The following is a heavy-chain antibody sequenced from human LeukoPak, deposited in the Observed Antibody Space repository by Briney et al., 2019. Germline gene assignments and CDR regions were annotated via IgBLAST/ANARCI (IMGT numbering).Heavy chain of an antibody. V-gene: IGHV6-1*01. Sequence: SQALSLTCAISGDSVSSNSAAWNWVRQSPSRGLEWLGRTYYRSNWYNDYAVSVKSRMTINPDISKNQFSLQLNSVTPEDTAVYYCARDREAHLDYWGQGTLVTVSS. CDR2: TYYRSNWYN. CDR1: GDSVSSNSAA. J-gene: IGHJ4*02. CDR3: ARDREAHLDY.